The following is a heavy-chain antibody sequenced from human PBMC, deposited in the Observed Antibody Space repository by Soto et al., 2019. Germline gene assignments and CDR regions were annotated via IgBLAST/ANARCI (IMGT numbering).Heavy chain of an antibody. V-gene: IGHV4-30-4*01. Sequence: SETLSLTCSVSGDSISNLDYFWAWIRQPPGQALEYIGYIFKSATTYYNPSFESRVAISVDTSKSQFSLNVTSVTAADTAVYFCARGRYCLTGRCFPNWFDSWGQGALVTVSS. D-gene: IGHD7-27*01. CDR3: ARGRYCLTGRCFPNWFDS. CDR1: GDSISNLDYF. J-gene: IGHJ5*01. CDR2: IFKSATT.